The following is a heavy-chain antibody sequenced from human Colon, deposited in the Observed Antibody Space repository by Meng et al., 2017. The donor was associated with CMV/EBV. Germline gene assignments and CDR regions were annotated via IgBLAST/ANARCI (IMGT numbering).Heavy chain of an antibody. Sequence: LSLTCATSGFTFSRYTMHWVRQAPGKGLEWVSSIDTSGTKIYYADSVKGRFTVSRDDARDSLYLQLNSLRVEDTALYYCARDKGFLGGTFDYWGQGTLVTVSS. CDR1: GFTFSRYT. V-gene: IGHV3-21*01. J-gene: IGHJ4*02. CDR3: ARDKGFLGGTFDY. D-gene: IGHD1-26*01. CDR2: IDTSGTKI.